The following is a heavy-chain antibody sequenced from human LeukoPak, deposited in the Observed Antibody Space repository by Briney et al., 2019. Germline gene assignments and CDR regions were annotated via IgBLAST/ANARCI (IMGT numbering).Heavy chain of an antibody. D-gene: IGHD4-17*01. CDR3: AKDPGTIVYGDWGY. CDR2: ISYDGSSK. Sequence: GGSLRLSCAASGFTFSSYGMHWVRQAPGKGLEWVTFISYDGSSKDYADSVKGRFTISRDNSKNTLYLQMKSLRAEDTAVYYCAKDPGTIVYGDWGYWGQGTLVTVSS. CDR1: GFTFSSYG. J-gene: IGHJ4*02. V-gene: IGHV3-30*18.